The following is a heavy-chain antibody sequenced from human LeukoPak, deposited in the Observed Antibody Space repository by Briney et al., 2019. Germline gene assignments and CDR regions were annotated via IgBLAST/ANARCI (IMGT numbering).Heavy chain of an antibody. CDR2: IIPILGIA. D-gene: IGHD3-22*01. CDR3: ARQGSGYFFP. Sequence: ASVKVSCKDSGGTFSSYAISWVRQAPGQGLEWMGRIIPILGIANYAQKFQGRVTITADKSTSTAYMELSSLRSEDTAVYYCARQGSGYFFPWGQGTLVTVSS. J-gene: IGHJ5*02. CDR1: GGTFSSYA. V-gene: IGHV1-69*04.